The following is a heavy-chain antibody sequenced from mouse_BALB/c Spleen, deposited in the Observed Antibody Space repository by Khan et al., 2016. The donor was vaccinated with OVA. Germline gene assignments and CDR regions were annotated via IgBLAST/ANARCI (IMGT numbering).Heavy chain of an antibody. D-gene: IGHD2-1*01. J-gene: IGHJ3*01. CDR3: ARWGPYGNYGAY. CDR2: ILPGTGTT. V-gene: IGHV1-9*01. CDR1: GYTFRSSW. Sequence: QVQLQQPGVELMKPGASVKISCKATGYTFRSSWIEWVKQRPGHGLEWIGEILPGTGTTNYSERFKGKATFTVDTSSNTAYMQLSSLTSEDSAVYYCARWGPYGNYGAYWGQGTLVTVSA.